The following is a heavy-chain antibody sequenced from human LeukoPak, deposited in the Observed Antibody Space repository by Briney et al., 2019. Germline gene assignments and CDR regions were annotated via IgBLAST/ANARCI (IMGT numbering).Heavy chain of an antibody. D-gene: IGHD6-13*01. CDR3: ARRLIAAAGTFDP. CDR1: GYTFTSYD. CDR2: MNPNSGNT. Sequence: ASVKVSCKASGYTFTSYDINWVRQATGQGLGWMGWMNPNSGNTGYAQKFQGRVTMTRNTSISTAYMELSSLRSEDTAVYYCARRLIAAAGTFDPWGQGTLVTVSS. V-gene: IGHV1-8*01. J-gene: IGHJ5*02.